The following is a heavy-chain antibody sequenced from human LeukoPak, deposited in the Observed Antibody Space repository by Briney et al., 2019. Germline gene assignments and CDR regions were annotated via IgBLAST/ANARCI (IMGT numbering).Heavy chain of an antibody. D-gene: IGHD2-2*01. CDR3: ARANFLYCSSSTCLFDY. J-gene: IGHJ4*02. Sequence: ASVKVSCKASGYTFTDYYMHWVRQSPGQGFEWMGWINPNDGDTNYAQKFQGRVTMTRDTSISTAHMEVSRLRSDDTAVYYCARANFLYCSSSTCLFDYWGQGTLVTVSS. CDR2: INPNDGDT. CDR1: GYTFTDYY. V-gene: IGHV1-2*02.